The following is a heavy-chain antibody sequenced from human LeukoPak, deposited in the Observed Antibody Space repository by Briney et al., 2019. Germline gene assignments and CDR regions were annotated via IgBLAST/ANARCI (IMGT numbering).Heavy chain of an antibody. D-gene: IGHD6-19*01. CDR1: GFTFSNYG. V-gene: IGHV3-30*18. CDR2: ISYDGSDK. CDR3: VKGYGSGWQYFDY. J-gene: IGHJ4*02. Sequence: PGGSLRLSCAASGFTFSNYGMHWVRQAPGKGLEGVALISYDGSDKYYADAVKGRFTISRDNSKNTLYLQMNSLRADDTAVYFCVKGYGSGWQYFDYWGQGTLVTVSS.